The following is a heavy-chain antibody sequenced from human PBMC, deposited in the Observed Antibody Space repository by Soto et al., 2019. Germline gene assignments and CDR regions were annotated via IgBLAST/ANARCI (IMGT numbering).Heavy chain of an antibody. D-gene: IGHD4-4*01. V-gene: IGHV3-23*01. J-gene: IGHJ4*02. CDR2: IGGSGGNR. CDR3: ARVASDYINSVDN. Sequence: EVQRLESGGGLVQPGGSLRLSCAASGFTFNAYAMTWVRQAPGKGLEWVSAIGGSGGNRYYADSVRGRFTISRDNSKDTVDLQMNSLRVEDTAVYYCARVASDYINSVDNWGQGILVTVSS. CDR1: GFTFNAYA.